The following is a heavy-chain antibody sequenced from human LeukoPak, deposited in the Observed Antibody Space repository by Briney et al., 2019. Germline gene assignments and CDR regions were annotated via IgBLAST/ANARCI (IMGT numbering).Heavy chain of an antibody. J-gene: IGHJ5*02. CDR3: TIEATGFDP. V-gene: IGHV3-15*01. Sequence: GGSLRLSCADYGFTFTNAWLSWVRQAPGKGREWLGRIKSKTDGGTTDYAAPVKGRITISRDDSKNTIYLQMNSLKTEDTAVYYCTIEATGFDPWGQGALVTVSS. CDR1: GFTFTNAW. CDR2: IKSKTDGGTT.